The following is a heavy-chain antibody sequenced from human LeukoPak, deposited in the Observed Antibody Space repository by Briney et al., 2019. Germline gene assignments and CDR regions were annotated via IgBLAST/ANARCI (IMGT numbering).Heavy chain of an antibody. D-gene: IGHD7-27*01. Sequence: GESLQISCKGPGYSFTSYWIGWVRQMPGKGLEWMGIIYPGDSDTRYSPSFQGQVTISADKSISTAYLQWSSLKASDTAMYYCARHHPGPDDTADWGDYWGQGTLVTVSS. CDR3: ARHHPGPDDTADWGDY. CDR2: IYPGDSDT. V-gene: IGHV5-51*01. J-gene: IGHJ4*02. CDR1: GYSFTSYW.